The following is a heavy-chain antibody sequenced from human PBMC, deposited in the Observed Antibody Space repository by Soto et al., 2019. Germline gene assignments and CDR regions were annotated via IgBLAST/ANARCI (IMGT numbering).Heavy chain of an antibody. Sequence: EVQLVESGGGLVKPGGSLRLSCAASGFTFSSYSMNWVRQAPGKGLEWVSSISSSSSYIYYADSVKGRFTISRDNAKNSLYLKMNSLRAEDTAVYYCASRGTWIQLWAFDYWGQGTLVTVSS. CDR3: ASRGTWIQLWAFDY. CDR1: GFTFSSYS. V-gene: IGHV3-21*01. CDR2: ISSSSSYI. J-gene: IGHJ4*02. D-gene: IGHD5-18*01.